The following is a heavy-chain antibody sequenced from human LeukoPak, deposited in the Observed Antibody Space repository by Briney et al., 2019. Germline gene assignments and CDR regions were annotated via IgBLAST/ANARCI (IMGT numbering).Heavy chain of an antibody. Sequence: AGRSLRLSCAASGFTFSSYGMHWVRQAPGKGLEWAAVIWYDGSNKYYADSVKGRFTISRDNSKNTLYLQMNSLRAEDTAVYYCAKAGGPDSSGYYHYFDYWGQGTLVTVSS. CDR1: GFTFSSYG. V-gene: IGHV3-33*06. D-gene: IGHD3-22*01. J-gene: IGHJ4*02. CDR2: IWYDGSNK. CDR3: AKAGGPDSSGYYHYFDY.